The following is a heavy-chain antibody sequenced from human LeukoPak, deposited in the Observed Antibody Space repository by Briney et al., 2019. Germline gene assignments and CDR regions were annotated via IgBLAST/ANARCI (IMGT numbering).Heavy chain of an antibody. CDR3: AREDELVDFDH. CDR1: GYTFTGYF. J-gene: IGHJ4*02. Sequence: ASVKVSCKASGYTFTGYFLVWIRQAPGQGLEWMGRLNPNSGGTNYAQNFQGRVTMTRDTSISTASMELSRLRSDDTAVYYCAREDELVDFDHWGQGTLVTVSS. D-gene: IGHD2-21*01. V-gene: IGHV1-2*06. CDR2: LNPNSGGT.